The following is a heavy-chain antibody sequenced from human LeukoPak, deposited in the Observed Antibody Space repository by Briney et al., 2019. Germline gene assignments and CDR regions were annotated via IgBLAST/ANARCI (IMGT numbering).Heavy chain of an antibody. CDR3: ARVSRGSWSFDF. CDR1: GGSISSSY. D-gene: IGHD6-13*01. CDR2: IYYSGST. J-gene: IGHJ4*02. V-gene: IGHV4-59*01. Sequence: PSETLSLTCTVSGGSISSSYWTWIRQPPAKSLEWIGYIYYSGSTNHNPSLKSRVTISIDTSKNQFSLKLSSVTAADTAVYYCARVSRGSWSFDFWGQGTLVTVSS.